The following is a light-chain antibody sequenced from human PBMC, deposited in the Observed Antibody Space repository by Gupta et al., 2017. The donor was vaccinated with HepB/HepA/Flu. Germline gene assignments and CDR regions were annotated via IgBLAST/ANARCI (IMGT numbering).Light chain of an antibody. J-gene: IGLJ3*02. V-gene: IGLV3-25*03. CDR2: KDS. Sequence: SYELTQPPSVSVSPGQTARITCSGDPLSKKYAYWYHPKPGQAPVMVIYKDSVRPSGIPAPFSGSHSWTTVTLTISTVQAEDEADYYCQSADSSAWVFGGGTKVTVL. CDR3: QSADSSAWV. CDR1: PLSKKY.